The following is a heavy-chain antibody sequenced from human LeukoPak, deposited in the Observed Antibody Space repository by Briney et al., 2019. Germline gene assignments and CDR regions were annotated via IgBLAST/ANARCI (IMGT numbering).Heavy chain of an antibody. D-gene: IGHD3-22*01. CDR1: GDSISTYY. J-gene: IGHJ3*02. V-gene: IGHV4-59*01. Sequence: PSETLSLTCTVSGDSISTYYWSWIRQPPGKGLEWIGYIYYRVTSDYNPSLKSRVTMPVDMSTRQISLKLSSVTAADTAVYYCARAGLWDYYDSSGYHNGAFDIWGQGTMVSVSS. CDR3: ARAGLWDYYDSSGYHNGAFDI. CDR2: IYYRVTS.